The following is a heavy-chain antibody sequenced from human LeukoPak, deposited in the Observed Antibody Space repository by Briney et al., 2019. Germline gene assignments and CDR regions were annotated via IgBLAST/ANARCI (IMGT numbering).Heavy chain of an antibody. CDR1: GYTFTGYY. CDR3: ARDEGGYSYGPFDY. D-gene: IGHD5-18*01. V-gene: IGHV1-69*05. CDR2: IIPIFGTA. Sequence: SVKVSCKASGYTFTGYYMHWVRQAPGQGLEWMGWIIPIFGTANYAQKFQGRVTITTDESTSTAYMELSSLRSEDTAVYYCARDEGGYSYGPFDYWGQGTLVTVSS. J-gene: IGHJ4*02.